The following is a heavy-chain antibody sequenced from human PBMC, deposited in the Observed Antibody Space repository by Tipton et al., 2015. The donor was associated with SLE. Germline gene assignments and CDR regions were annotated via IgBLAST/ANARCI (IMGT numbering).Heavy chain of an antibody. J-gene: IGHJ6*03. CDR1: GGSISSGGYY. CDR3: ARAAYYDFWSGYPMDV. Sequence: TLSLTCTVSGGSISSGGYYWSWIRQPAGKGLEWIGYIYTSGSTNYNPSLRSRVIISVDTSKNQFSLKVSSVTAADTAVYFCARAAYYDFWSGYPMDVWGEGTTVTVSS. V-gene: IGHV4-61*09. CDR2: IYTSGST. D-gene: IGHD3-3*01.